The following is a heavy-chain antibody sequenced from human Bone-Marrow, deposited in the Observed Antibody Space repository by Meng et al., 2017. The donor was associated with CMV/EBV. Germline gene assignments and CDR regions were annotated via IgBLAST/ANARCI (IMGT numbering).Heavy chain of an antibody. V-gene: IGHV1-69*02. D-gene: IGHD3-3*01. CDR3: ARGGGLRFLEWLPPLRNYYYYGMAV. Sequence: SVKVSCKASGGTFSSYTISWVRQAPGQGLEWMGRIIPILGIANYAQKFQGRVTITADKSTSTAYMELSSLRSEDTAVYYCARGGGLRFLEWLPPLRNYYYYGMAVWGQGPTVTVYS. J-gene: IGHJ6*02. CDR2: IIPILGIA. CDR1: GGTFSSYT.